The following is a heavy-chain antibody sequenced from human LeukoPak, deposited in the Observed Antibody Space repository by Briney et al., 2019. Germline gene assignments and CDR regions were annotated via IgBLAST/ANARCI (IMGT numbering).Heavy chain of an antibody. D-gene: IGHD3-10*01. V-gene: IGHV3-30-3*01. CDR3: ARELIWFGIHDAFDI. Sequence: GGSLRLSCAASGFTFSSYAMHWVRQAPGKGLEWVAVISYDGSNKYYADSVKGRFTISRDNSKNTLYLQMNSLRAEDTAVYYCARELIWFGIHDAFDIWGQGTMVTVSS. CDR1: GFTFSSYA. J-gene: IGHJ3*02. CDR2: ISYDGSNK.